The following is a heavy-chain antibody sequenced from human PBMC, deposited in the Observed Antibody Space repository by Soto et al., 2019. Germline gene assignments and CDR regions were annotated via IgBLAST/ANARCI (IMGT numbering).Heavy chain of an antibody. Sequence: SVKVSCKASGGTFSSYAMSWVRQAPGQGLEWMGGIIPIFGTANYAQKFQGRVTITADESTSTAYMELRRLRSEDTAVYYCARRGYSYGSSGYYFDYWGQGTLVTVSS. CDR2: IIPIFGTA. CDR1: GGTFSSYA. J-gene: IGHJ4*02. D-gene: IGHD5-18*01. CDR3: ARRGYSYGSSGYYFDY. V-gene: IGHV1-69*13.